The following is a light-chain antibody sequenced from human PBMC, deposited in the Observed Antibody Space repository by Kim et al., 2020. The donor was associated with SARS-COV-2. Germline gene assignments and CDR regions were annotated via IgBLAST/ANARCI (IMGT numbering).Light chain of an antibody. J-gene: IGLJ3*02. V-gene: IGLV1-44*01. Sequence: GQRVIIACSGSSSSIGANPISWYQQLPGKAPKLLIYGDDQRPSGVPDRFSGSKSGTSASLAISGLQSGDDADYFCATWDDSLYGRVFGGGTRLTVL. CDR2: GDD. CDR3: ATWDDSLYGRV. CDR1: SSSIGANP.